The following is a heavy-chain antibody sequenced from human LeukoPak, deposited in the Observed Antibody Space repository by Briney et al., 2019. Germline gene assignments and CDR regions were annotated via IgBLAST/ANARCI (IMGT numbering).Heavy chain of an antibody. CDR1: GFTFSNYG. CDR2: MSYDGGNK. CDR3: AKDPRRYSRTGGYFDY. D-gene: IGHD6-13*01. J-gene: IGHJ4*02. Sequence: PGGSLRLSCAASGFTFSNYGMHWVRQAQGKGLEWVALMSYDGGNKYYTDSVKGRFTISRDNSKNTLYLQMNSLRPEDTAVYYCAKDPRRYSRTGGYFDYWGQGTLVTVSS. V-gene: IGHV3-30*18.